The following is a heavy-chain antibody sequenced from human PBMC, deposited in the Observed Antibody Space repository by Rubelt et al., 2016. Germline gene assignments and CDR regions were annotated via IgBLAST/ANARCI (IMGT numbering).Heavy chain of an antibody. CDR3: ARDRIRIAARQGWYFDL. V-gene: IGHV1-18*01. Sequence: QVQLVQSGAEVKKPGASVKVSCKASGYTFTSYGISWVRQAPGQGLEWMGWISAYNGNTNYAQKLQGRVTMTTDTSTSTAYMGLRSLRSDDPAVYYCARDRIRIAARQGWYFDLWGRGTLVTVSS. J-gene: IGHJ2*01. CDR2: ISAYNGNT. CDR1: GYTFTSYG. D-gene: IGHD6-6*01.